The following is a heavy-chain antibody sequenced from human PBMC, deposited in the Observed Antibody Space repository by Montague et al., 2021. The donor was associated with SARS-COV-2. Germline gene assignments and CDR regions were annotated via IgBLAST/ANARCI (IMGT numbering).Heavy chain of an antibody. CDR3: AKVGSSWYHGYYYGMDV. CDR1: GFTFSSYA. V-gene: IGHV3-23*01. CDR2: ISGSGGST. J-gene: IGHJ6*02. Sequence: SLRLSCAASGFTFSSYAMSWVRQAPGKGLEWVSAISGSGGSTYYXDSVKGRFTISRDNPKNTLYLQMNSLRAEDTAVYYCAKVGSSWYHGYYYGMDVWGQGTTVTVSS. D-gene: IGHD6-13*01.